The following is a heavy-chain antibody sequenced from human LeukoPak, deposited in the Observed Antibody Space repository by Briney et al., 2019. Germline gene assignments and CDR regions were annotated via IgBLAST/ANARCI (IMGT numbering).Heavy chain of an antibody. V-gene: IGHV3-9*01. Sequence: GGSLRLSCVGSGFAFHNYAMHWVRRPPGKGLEWVSAINWNSDTKAYADSVKGRSTISRDRARNSLYLQMDSLRPEDTALYYCAKDTGGNGAYFYAMDVWGQGTSVTVSS. CDR3: AKDTGGNGAYFYAMDV. J-gene: IGHJ6*02. D-gene: IGHD4-23*01. CDR2: INWNSDTK. CDR1: GFAFHNYA.